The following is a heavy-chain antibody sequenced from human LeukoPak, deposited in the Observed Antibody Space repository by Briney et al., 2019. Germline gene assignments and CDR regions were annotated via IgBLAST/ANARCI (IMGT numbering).Heavy chain of an antibody. J-gene: IGHJ4*02. V-gene: IGHV3-15*01. CDR3: TRISGSSSGPFDY. CDR1: GFTFSNAW. CDR2: IKIKTDGGTI. Sequence: EPGGSLRLSCAASGFTFSNAWMSWVRQAPGKGLEWVGRIKIKTDGGTIEYGAPVKGRFTISRDDSKNTLYLQMNTLETEDTGVYYCTRISGSSSGPFDYWGQGSLVTVSS. D-gene: IGHD1-26*01.